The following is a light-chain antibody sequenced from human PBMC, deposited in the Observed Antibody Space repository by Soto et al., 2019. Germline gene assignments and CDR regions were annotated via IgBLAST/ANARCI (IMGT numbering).Light chain of an antibody. Sequence: EIVLTQSPGTLSLSPGERATLSCRASQSVSSSYLAWYQQKPGQAPRLLIYGASSRATGIPDRFSGSGSGTDFTLTISRLEPEDFAAYYCQQYGSSPPITFGQGTRLEI. V-gene: IGKV3-20*01. CDR3: QQYGSSPPIT. J-gene: IGKJ5*01. CDR2: GAS. CDR1: QSVSSSY.